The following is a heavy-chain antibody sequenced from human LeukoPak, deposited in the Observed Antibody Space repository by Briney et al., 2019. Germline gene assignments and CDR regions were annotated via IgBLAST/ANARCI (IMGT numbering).Heavy chain of an antibody. CDR2: IYPGDSDA. V-gene: IGHV5-51*01. CDR1: GYSFTSQW. CDR3: ARANRDRHNQNFDH. D-gene: IGHD5-24*01. Sequence: GESLKISCKGSGYSFTSQWIGWVRQMPGKGLEWMGIIYPGDSDARYSPSFQGQVTISADRSTSTAYLQWSSLRASDTAMYYCARANRDRHNQNFDHWGQGTLVSVSS. J-gene: IGHJ4*02.